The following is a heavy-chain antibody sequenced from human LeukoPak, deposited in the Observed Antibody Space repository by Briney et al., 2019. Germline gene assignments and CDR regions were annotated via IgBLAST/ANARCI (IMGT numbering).Heavy chain of an antibody. CDR1: GYSFTSYW. Sequence: GESLKITCKGSGYSFTSYWIGWVRQMPGKGLEWMGIIYPGDSDTRYSPSFQGQVTISADKSISTAYLQWSSLKASDTAMYYCARQKITFGGVIDPHGGIDYWGQGTPVTVSS. CDR2: IYPGDSDT. J-gene: IGHJ4*02. D-gene: IGHD3-16*02. CDR3: ARQKITFGGVIDPHGGIDY. V-gene: IGHV5-51*01.